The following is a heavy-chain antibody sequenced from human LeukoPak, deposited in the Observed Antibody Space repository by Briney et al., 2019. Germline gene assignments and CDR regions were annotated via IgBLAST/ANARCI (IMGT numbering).Heavy chain of an antibody. D-gene: IGHD6-13*01. Sequence: SETLSLTCSVSGGSISSYYWSWIRQPPGKGLEWIGYIYYSGSTNYNPSLKSRVTKSVDTSNIQFSLELSSVTAADTAVYYCARGYSSSWNNWFDPWGQGTLVTVSS. V-gene: IGHV4-59*01. CDR1: GGSISSYY. CDR3: ARGYSSSWNNWFDP. CDR2: IYYSGST. J-gene: IGHJ5*02.